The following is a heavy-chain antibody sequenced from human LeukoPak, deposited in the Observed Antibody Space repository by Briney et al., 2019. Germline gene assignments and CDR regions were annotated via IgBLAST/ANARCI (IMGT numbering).Heavy chain of an antibody. D-gene: IGHD7-27*01. CDR3: ARGKGITGDLDY. V-gene: IGHV1-2*02. CDR1: GYTFTGYY. CDR2: INPNSGGT. Sequence: ASVKVSCKASGYTFTGYYMHWVRQAPGQGLEWMGWINPNSGGTNYAQKCQGRVTMTRDTSISTAYMELSRLRSDDTAVYYCARGKGITGDLDYWGQGTLVTVSS. J-gene: IGHJ4*02.